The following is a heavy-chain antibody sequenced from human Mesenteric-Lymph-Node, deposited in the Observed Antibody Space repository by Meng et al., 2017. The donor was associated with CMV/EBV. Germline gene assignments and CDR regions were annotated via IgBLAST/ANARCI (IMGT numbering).Heavy chain of an antibody. CDR2: TYYRSESYN. D-gene: IGHD3-16*01. Sequence: QLQQSVPGLGKMSPTLSVTGTISGDGISRNNADWNWIRQSPSRGLEWLGRTYYRSESYNDYAVSEKSLIRVNVDTSKNPLTLHLTFVTPEDTALYCCAYFGDLPPLSWGQGTLVTVSS. V-gene: IGHV6-1*01. CDR1: GDGISRNNAD. CDR3: AYFGDLPPLS. J-gene: IGHJ4*02.